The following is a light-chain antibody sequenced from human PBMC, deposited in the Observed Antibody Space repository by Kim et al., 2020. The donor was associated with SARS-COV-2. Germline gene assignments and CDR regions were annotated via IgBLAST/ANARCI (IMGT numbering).Light chain of an antibody. CDR3: NSRDSNDNVV. CDR1: SLRSYY. CDR2: GKN. V-gene: IGLV3-19*01. Sequence: VALGQTVSITCQGDSLRSYYATWYQQRQGQAPILVIYGKNHRPSGIPDRFSGSSSGNTASLTITGTQAGDEADYYCNSRDSNDNVVFGGGTQLTVL. J-gene: IGLJ2*01.